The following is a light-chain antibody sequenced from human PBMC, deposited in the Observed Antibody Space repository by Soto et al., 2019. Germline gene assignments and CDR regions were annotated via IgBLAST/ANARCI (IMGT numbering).Light chain of an antibody. CDR3: QKYNSASWT. Sequence: DIQMTQSPSSLSASVGDRVTITCRASQGISNYLARYQQKPGKVPKLLIYAASTLQSGVPSRFSGSGSGTYFTLNISSLQPEDVATYYCQKYNSASWTFGQGTKVEIK. J-gene: IGKJ1*01. CDR2: AAS. V-gene: IGKV1-27*01. CDR1: QGISNY.